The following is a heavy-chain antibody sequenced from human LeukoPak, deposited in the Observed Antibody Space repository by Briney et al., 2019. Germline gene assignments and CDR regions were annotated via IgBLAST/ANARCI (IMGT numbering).Heavy chain of an antibody. CDR1: GFTFSSSS. V-gene: IGHV3-21*01. Sequence: PGGSLRLSCAASGFTFSSSSMNWVRQAPGKGLEWVSSISSSSSYIYYADSVKGRFTISRDNAKNSLYLQMNSLRAEDTAVYYCARAPRYCGGDCYPSWFDPWGQGTLVTVSS. CDR3: ARAPRYCGGDCYPSWFDP. D-gene: IGHD2-21*02. J-gene: IGHJ5*02. CDR2: ISSSSSYI.